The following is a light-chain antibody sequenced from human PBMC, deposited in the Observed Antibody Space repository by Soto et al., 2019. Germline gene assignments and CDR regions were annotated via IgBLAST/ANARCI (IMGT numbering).Light chain of an antibody. CDR3: QQFGRSPPSWT. CDR1: QSVSSNY. Sequence: ESVLTQSPGTLSLSPGERATLSCRASQSVSSNYLAWYQQKPGQAPRLLIYGASSRATDTPDRFSGSGSGTDFTLTISRLEPEDFAVYYCQQFGRSPPSWTFGQGTKVEIK. J-gene: IGKJ1*01. CDR2: GAS. V-gene: IGKV3-20*01.